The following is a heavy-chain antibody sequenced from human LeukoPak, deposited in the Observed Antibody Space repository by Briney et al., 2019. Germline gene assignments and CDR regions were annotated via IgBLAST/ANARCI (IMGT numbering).Heavy chain of an antibody. CDR1: EFTFSNYS. CDR2: ISSSSSTI. CDR3: AKGSRYCSSTSCGNWFDP. D-gene: IGHD2-2*01. V-gene: IGHV3-48*01. Sequence: GGSLRLSCAASEFTFSNYSVNWVRQAPGKGLECVSYISSSSSTIYYADSVKGRFTISRDNSKNTLYLQMNSLRAEDTAVYYCAKGSRYCSSTSCGNWFDPWGQGTLVTVSS. J-gene: IGHJ5*02.